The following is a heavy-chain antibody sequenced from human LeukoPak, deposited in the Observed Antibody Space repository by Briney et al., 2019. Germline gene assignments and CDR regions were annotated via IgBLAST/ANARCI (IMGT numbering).Heavy chain of an antibody. Sequence: GGSLRLSCAASGFIFEDYVMSWVRQRPGKGLEWVSGINWNGGSTDYADSVKGRFTISRDNAKKSLYLQMNSLRAEDMALYYCAKSDALQSPFDYWGQGTLVTVSS. CDR1: GFIFEDYV. CDR3: AKSDALQSPFDY. J-gene: IGHJ4*02. D-gene: IGHD2-15*01. CDR2: INWNGGST. V-gene: IGHV3-20*04.